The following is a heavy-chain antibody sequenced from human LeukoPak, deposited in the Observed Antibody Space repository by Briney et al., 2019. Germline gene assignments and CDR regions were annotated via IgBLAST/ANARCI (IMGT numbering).Heavy chain of an antibody. J-gene: IGHJ4*02. CDR1: GGSISSSSYY. V-gene: IGHV4-39*01. Sequence: SETLSLTCTVSGGSISSSSYYWGWIRQPPGKGLEWIGSIYYSGSTYYNPSLKSRVTISVDTSKNQFSLKLSSVTAADTAVYYCARHEAVKYSSSFGYWGQGTLVTVSS. CDR2: IYYSGST. D-gene: IGHD6-6*01. CDR3: ARHEAVKYSSSFGY.